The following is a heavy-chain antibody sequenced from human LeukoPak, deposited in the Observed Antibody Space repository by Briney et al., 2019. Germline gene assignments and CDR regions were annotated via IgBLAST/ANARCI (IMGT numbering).Heavy chain of an antibody. Sequence: PSETLSLTCAVYGGSFSGYYWSWIRQPPGKGLEWIGEINHSGSTNYNPSLKSRVTISVDTSKNQFSLKLSSVTAADTAVYYCARGPNFIAARRLDYWGQGTLVTVSS. CDR3: ARGPNFIAARRLDY. J-gene: IGHJ4*02. D-gene: IGHD6-6*01. CDR1: GGSFSGYY. V-gene: IGHV4-34*01. CDR2: INHSGST.